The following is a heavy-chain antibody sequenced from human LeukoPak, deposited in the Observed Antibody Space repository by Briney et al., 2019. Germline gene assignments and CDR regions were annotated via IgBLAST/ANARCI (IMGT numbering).Heavy chain of an antibody. CDR2: IYDSGSA. CDR1: GGSMTNLY. D-gene: IGHD2/OR15-2a*01. J-gene: IGHJ6*02. CDR3: AKGGSTNFYYGDV. V-gene: IGHV4-59*01. Sequence: SETLSLTCSVSGGSMTNLYWIWIRQPPGKGLEWIGDIYDSGSARYNTSLESRVTISVDTSKNQFSLKLSSVTAADTAVYHCAKGGSTNFYYGDVWGQGTTVTVSS.